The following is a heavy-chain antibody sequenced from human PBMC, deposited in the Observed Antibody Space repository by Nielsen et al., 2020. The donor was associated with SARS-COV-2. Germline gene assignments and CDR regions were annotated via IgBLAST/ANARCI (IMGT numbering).Heavy chain of an antibody. Sequence: ASVKVSCKASGYTFNSYAIDWVRQAPGQGFEWMGWINTNTGKPAYAQGLTGRFVFSLDSSVTTAYLQISNLKSDDTAVYFCARRYCSGSGCYGWLDPWGQGTLVNVSS. V-gene: IGHV7-4-1*02. CDR1: GYTFNSYA. CDR3: ARRYCSGSGCYGWLDP. CDR2: INTNTGKP. D-gene: IGHD2-15*01. J-gene: IGHJ5*02.